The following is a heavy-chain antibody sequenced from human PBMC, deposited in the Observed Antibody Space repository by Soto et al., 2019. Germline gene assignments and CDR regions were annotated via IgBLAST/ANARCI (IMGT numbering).Heavy chain of an antibody. V-gene: IGHV4-39*01. D-gene: IGHD3-3*01. J-gene: IGHJ5*02. Sequence: SETLSLTCTVSGGSISSSSYYWGWIRQPPGKGLEWIGSIYYSGSTYYNPSLKSRVTISVDTSKNQFSLKLSSVTAADTAVYYCARRRFVDRKSNWFDPWGQGTLVTVSS. CDR3: ARRRFVDRKSNWFDP. CDR1: GGSISSSSYY. CDR2: IYYSGST.